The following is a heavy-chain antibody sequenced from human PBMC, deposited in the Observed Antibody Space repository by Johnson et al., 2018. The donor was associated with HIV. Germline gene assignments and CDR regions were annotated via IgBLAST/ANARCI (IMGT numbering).Heavy chain of an antibody. CDR1: GFTFSNAW. J-gene: IGHJ3*02. Sequence: VQLVESGGGLVKPGGSLRLSCAASGFTFSNAWMSWVRQAPGKGLEWVGRIKSKTDGGTTDYAAPVKGRFTITRDDSKTTLDLQMNSLKTEDTAVYYCMTMATTHEGYAFDIWGQGTMVTVSS. D-gene: IGHD5-24*01. CDR2: IKSKTDGGTT. CDR3: MTMATTHEGYAFDI. V-gene: IGHV3-15*01.